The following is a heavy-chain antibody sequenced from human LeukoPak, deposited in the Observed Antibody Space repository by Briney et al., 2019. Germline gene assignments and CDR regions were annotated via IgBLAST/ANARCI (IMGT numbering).Heavy chain of an antibody. J-gene: IGHJ4*02. CDR3: ATSGILTGYCDY. Sequence: ASVKVSCKVSGHTLTELSMHWVRQAPGKGLEWMGGFDPEDGETIYAQKFQGRVTMTEDTSTDTAYMELSSLRSEDTAVYYCATSGILTGYCDYWGQGTLVTVSS. CDR2: FDPEDGET. D-gene: IGHD3-9*01. V-gene: IGHV1-24*01. CDR1: GHTLTELS.